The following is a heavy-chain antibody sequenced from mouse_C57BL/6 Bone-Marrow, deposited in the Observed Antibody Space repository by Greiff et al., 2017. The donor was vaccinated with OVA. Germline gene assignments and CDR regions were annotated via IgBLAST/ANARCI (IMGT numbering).Heavy chain of an antibody. V-gene: IGHV1-52*01. D-gene: IGHD1-2*01. CDR3: ARSPFTTAYYYAMDY. CDR2: IDPSDSET. J-gene: IGHJ4*01. Sequence: QVQLQQPGAELVRPGSSVKLSCKASGYTFTSYWMHWVKQRPIQGLEWIGNIDPSDSETHYNQKFKDKATLTVDKSSSTAYMQLSSLTSEDSAVYDCARSPFTTAYYYAMDYWGQGTSVTVAS. CDR1: GYTFTSYW.